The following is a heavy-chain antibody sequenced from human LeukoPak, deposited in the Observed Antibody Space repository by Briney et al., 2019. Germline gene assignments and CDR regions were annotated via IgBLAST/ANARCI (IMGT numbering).Heavy chain of an antibody. V-gene: IGHV5-51*01. J-gene: IGHJ4*02. Sequence: GESLKISCKGSGYSFTSYWIGWVRQMPGKGLEWMGIIYPGDSDTRYSPSFQGQVTISADKPISTAYLQWSSLKASDTAMYYCARRYFGSSLQYYFDYWGQGTLVTVSS. D-gene: IGHD6-13*01. CDR3: ARRYFGSSLQYYFDY. CDR2: IYPGDSDT. CDR1: GYSFTSYW.